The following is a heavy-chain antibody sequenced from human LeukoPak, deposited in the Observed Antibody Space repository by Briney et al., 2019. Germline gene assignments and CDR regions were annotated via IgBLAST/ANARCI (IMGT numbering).Heavy chain of an antibody. CDR3: ARDRSITTVTTRIPSLGVDP. V-gene: IGHV4-59*01. D-gene: IGHD4-17*01. Sequence: SETLSLTCTVSGGSISSYYWSWIRQPPGKGLEWIEYIYYSGSTNYNPSLRSRVTISVDTSKNQFSLKLSSVTAADTAVYYCARDRSITTVTTRIPSLGVDPWGQGTLVTVSS. CDR2: IYYSGST. CDR1: GGSISSYY. J-gene: IGHJ5*02.